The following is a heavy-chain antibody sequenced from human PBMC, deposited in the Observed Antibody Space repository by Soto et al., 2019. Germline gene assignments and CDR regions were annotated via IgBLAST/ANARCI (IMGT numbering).Heavy chain of an antibody. Sequence: ASVKVSCKASGYTFTSYYMHWVRQAPGQGLEWMGIINPSGGSTSYAQKFQGGVTMTRDTSTSTVYMELSSLRSEDTAVYYCARVRYYYDSSGYQYYFDYWGQGTLVTVSS. V-gene: IGHV1-46*01. CDR3: ARVRYYYDSSGYQYYFDY. J-gene: IGHJ4*02. D-gene: IGHD3-22*01. CDR2: INPSGGST. CDR1: GYTFTSYY.